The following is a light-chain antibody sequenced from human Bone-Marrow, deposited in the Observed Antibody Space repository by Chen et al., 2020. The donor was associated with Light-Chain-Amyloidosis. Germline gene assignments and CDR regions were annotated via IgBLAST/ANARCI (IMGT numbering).Light chain of an antibody. Sequence: SYLPTHPPSVSVSPGQTARLTCPGDDLPTKYAYWYQQKPGQATVLVIHRDTERPSGISERFSGSSSGTTATFTISGVQAEDEDDYHCQSADSSGTYEVIFGGGTRLTVL. V-gene: IGLV3-25*03. CDR1: DLPTKY. J-gene: IGLJ2*01. CDR2: RDT. CDR3: QSADSSGTYEVI.